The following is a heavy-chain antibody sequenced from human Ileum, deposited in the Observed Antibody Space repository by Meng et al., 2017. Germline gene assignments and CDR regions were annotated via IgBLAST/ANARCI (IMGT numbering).Heavy chain of an antibody. V-gene: IGHV4-34*01. CDR3: ARGGGRYGPDFDY. J-gene: IGHJ4*02. D-gene: IGHD3-16*01. CDR1: GGSFSGYY. Sequence: VQLQQWGAGLVKPSETLPLTCAVYGGSFSGYYWSWIRQPPGKGLEWIGEINHSGSTNYNPSLKSRVTISVDTSKNQFSLKLSSVTAADTAVYYCARGGGRYGPDFDYWGQGTLVTVSS. CDR2: INHSGST.